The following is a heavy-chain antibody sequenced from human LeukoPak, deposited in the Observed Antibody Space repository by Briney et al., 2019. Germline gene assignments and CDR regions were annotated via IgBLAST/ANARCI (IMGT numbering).Heavy chain of an antibody. CDR1: GYTFTDYY. CDR2: INPNSGGT. J-gene: IGHJ5*02. CDR3: ARGGSGSYFSWLDP. Sequence: ASVKVSCKASGYTFTDYYIHWVRQAHGQGLECMGWINPNSGGTNYAQKFQGRVTMTRDTSISTAYMELSRLRSDDTAVYYCARGGSGSYFSWLDPRGQGTLVTVSS. D-gene: IGHD3-10*01. V-gene: IGHV1-2*02.